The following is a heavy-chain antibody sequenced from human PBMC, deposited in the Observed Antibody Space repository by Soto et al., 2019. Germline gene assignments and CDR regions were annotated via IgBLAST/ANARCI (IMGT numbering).Heavy chain of an antibody. CDR2: INTYSGNT. V-gene: IGHV1-18*04. D-gene: IGHD2-2*01. J-gene: IGHJ4*02. Sequence: QVQLVQSGAEVKKPGASVRVSCKASEHTFTNYGINWVRLAPGQGLERMGWINTYSGNTIYAQKFQDRLTITTDTSANTASMELRSLTSDDTAVFYCAGGQGSLIPYYFDSWGQGTLVTVSS. CDR1: EHTFTNYG. CDR3: AGGQGSLIPYYFDS.